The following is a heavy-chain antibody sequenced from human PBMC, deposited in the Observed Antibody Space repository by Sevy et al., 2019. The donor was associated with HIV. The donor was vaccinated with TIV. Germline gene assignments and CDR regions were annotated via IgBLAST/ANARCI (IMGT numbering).Heavy chain of an antibody. D-gene: IGHD1-1*01. Sequence: SETLSLTCSVSGGSISSYFWTWVRQSPGKGLEWIGNIYFTGNIDYSPSLKSRVTLSLDTSKSQFSLTLKSVTAADTAIYFCARDSTTRPKVLDYWGQGTLVTVSS. V-gene: IGHV4-59*01. J-gene: IGHJ4*02. CDR3: ARDSTTRPKVLDY. CDR2: IYFTGNI. CDR1: GGSISSYF.